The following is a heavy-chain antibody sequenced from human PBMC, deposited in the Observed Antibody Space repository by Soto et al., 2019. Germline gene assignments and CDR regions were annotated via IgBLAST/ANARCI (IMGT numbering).Heavy chain of an antibody. CDR1: GFTFSNHA. Sequence: ASVKVSCVASGFTFSNHAMTWVRQAPGKGLEWVSAISGSGAKTYYADSVKGRFTISRDNSKNTLYLEMNSLRAEDTAVYYCAKAFITMARVDYLDNWGQGIPVTVSS. V-gene: IGHV3-23*01. CDR3: AKAFITMARVDYLDN. D-gene: IGHD3-10*01. J-gene: IGHJ4*02. CDR2: ISGSGAKT.